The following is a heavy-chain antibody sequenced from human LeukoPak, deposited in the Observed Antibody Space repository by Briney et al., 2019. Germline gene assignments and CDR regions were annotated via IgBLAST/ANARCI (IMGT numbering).Heavy chain of an antibody. V-gene: IGHV3-74*01. D-gene: IGHD1-26*01. CDR3: ARDLREADIFEY. CDR1: GLTFSNYY. J-gene: IGHJ4*02. CDR2: ITGDESST. Sequence: PGGSLRLSCAASGLTFSNYYMHWVRQAPGKGLVWVSRITGDESSTTYAASVTGRFTISRDNAKNTIYLQMNSLRAEDTAVYYCARDLREADIFEYWGQGIVVTVSS.